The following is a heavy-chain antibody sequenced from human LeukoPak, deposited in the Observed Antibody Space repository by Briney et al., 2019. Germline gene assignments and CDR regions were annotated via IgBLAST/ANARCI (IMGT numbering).Heavy chain of an antibody. D-gene: IGHD3-9*01. V-gene: IGHV3-11*01. CDR1: GFTFSDYY. J-gene: IGHJ4*02. CDR2: ISSSGSTI. CDR3: ARRGTYYDILTGYYHFDY. Sequence: PGGSLRLSCAASGFTFSDYYMSWIRQAPGKGLEWVSYISSSGSTIYYADSVKGRFTISRDNAKNSLYLQMNSLRAEDTAVYYCARRGTYYDILTGYYHFDYWGQGTLVTVSS.